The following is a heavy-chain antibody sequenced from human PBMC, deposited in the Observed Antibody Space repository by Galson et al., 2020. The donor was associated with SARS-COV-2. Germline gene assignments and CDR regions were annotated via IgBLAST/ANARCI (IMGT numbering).Heavy chain of an antibody. D-gene: IGHD3-10*01. Sequence: SETLSLTCTVSGGSISSGGYYWSWIRQHPGKGLEWIGYIYYSGSTYYNPSLKSRVTISVDTSKNQFSLKLSSVTAADTAVYYCARGGLWFGELFHYYYGMDVWGQGTTVTVSS. CDR2: IYYSGST. V-gene: IGHV4-31*03. CDR3: ARGGLWFGELFHYYYGMDV. CDR1: GGSISSGGYY. J-gene: IGHJ6*02.